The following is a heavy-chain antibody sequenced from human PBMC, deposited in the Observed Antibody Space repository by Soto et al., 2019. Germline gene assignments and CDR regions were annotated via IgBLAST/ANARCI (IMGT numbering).Heavy chain of an antibody. CDR2: ISSRSDI. CDR3: AREYTAWPLAYGLDV. CDR1: GFTFITYS. V-gene: IGHV3-21*01. J-gene: IGHJ6*02. D-gene: IGHD2-2*02. Sequence: WGSLRLSCVGSGFTFITYSINFGRHSPLKGLEWVSSISSRSDIYYADSVKGRFTISRDNAKNSVSLQMNSLRAEDTAVYYCAREYTAWPLAYGLDVWGQGTTVTVSS.